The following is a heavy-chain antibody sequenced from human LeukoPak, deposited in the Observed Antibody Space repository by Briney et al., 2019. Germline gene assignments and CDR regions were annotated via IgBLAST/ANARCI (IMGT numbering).Heavy chain of an antibody. CDR1: GFTFSDYS. J-gene: IGHJ4*02. Sequence: GGSLRLSCAASGFTFSDYSMSWIRQAPGKGLDWVSYISTSGNTIYYADSVKGRFTISRDNAKKSLYLQINSLRAEDTAVYYCSRDPWVLDYWGQGTLVTVSS. CDR3: SRDPWVLDY. CDR2: ISTSGNTI. V-gene: IGHV3-11*01. D-gene: IGHD7-27*01.